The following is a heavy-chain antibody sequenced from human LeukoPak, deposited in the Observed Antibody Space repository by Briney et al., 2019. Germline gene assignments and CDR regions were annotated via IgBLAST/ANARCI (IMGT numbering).Heavy chain of an antibody. D-gene: IGHD6-19*01. CDR1: GGSISSSRYY. V-gene: IGHV4-39*01. Sequence: SETLSLTCTVSGGSISSSRYYWGWLRQPPGKGLEWIGSIYYSGSTYYNPSLKSRVTISVDTSKNQFSLKLSSVTAADTAVYYCARSHEYSSGWYVDYWGQGTLVTVSS. CDR2: IYYSGST. J-gene: IGHJ4*02. CDR3: ARSHEYSSGWYVDY.